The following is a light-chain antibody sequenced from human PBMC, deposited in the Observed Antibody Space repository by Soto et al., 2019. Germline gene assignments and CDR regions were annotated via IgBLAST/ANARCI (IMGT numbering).Light chain of an antibody. J-gene: IGKJ1*01. CDR1: QSGFSTY. CDR2: GAS. CDR3: HQYGNPPWT. V-gene: IGKV3-20*01. Sequence: EIVLTQSPGTLSLSPGERATLSCWASQSGFSTYLAWFQQKPGQAPRLLIYGASIRATGVPDRFSGSGSGTDFTLTISRLEPEDFVVDFCHQYGNPPWTLGQGTRVEVK.